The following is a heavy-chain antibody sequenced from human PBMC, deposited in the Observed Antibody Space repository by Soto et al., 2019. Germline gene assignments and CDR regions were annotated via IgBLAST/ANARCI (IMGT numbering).Heavy chain of an antibody. CDR1: GFSISSNNW. Sequence: SETLSLTCDVLGFSISSNNWWGWIRQPPGKGLEWIGDIYYSGSTRYNPSLKSRITMSVDKARDQFSLTLNSVTAMDTAVYYCERKERTQAPFCNWGQGGLVTVSS. CDR3: ERKERTQAPFCN. D-gene: IGHD3-3*01. V-gene: IGHV4-28*06. J-gene: IGHJ4*02. CDR2: IYYSGST.